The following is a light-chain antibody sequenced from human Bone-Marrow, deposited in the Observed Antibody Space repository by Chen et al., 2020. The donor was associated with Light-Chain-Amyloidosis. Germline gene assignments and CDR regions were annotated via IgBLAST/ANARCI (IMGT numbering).Light chain of an antibody. CDR2: GVT. V-gene: IGLV2-23*02. J-gene: IGLJ2*01. CDR3: CSYAGSNTFL. CDR1: SSDIGTYSL. Sequence: QSALTQPASVSGSPGQSITISCTGTSSDIGTYSLVSWYQHNPGKAPKLMIYGVTKRPSGVSDRFSGSRSGNTASLTISGLQAEDEADYYCCSYAGSNTFLFGGGTKLTVL.